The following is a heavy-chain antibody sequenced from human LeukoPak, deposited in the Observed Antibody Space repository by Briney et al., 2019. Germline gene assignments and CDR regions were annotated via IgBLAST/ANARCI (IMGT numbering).Heavy chain of an antibody. CDR3: ARQGRYGLDI. CDR2: INSDVSNT. V-gene: IGHV3-74*01. J-gene: IGHJ3*02. CDR1: GFTFNSYW. D-gene: IGHD3-16*01. Sequence: GGPLRLSCAASGFTFNSYWIHWVRQAPGKGLVWVSRINSDVSNTIYADSVKGRFTIPRDNAKNTVYLQTNSLRAEDTAVYYCARQGRYGLDIWGQGTMVTVSS.